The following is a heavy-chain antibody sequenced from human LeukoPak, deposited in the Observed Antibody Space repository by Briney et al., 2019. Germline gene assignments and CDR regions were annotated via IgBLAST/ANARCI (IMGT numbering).Heavy chain of an antibody. V-gene: IGHV4-61*05. D-gene: IGHD3-9*01. CDR1: GGSMSSSSYY. CDR2: IYYSGST. Sequence: SETLSLTCSVSGGSMSSSSYYWDWIRQPPGKGLEWIGYIYYSGSTNYNPSLKSRVTISVDTSKNQFSLKLRSVTAADTAVYYCARLTGYSSESWFDPWGQGTLVTVSS. CDR3: ARLTGYSSESWFDP. J-gene: IGHJ5*02.